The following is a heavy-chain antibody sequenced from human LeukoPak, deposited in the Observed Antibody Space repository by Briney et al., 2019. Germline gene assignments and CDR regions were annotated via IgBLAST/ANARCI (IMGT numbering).Heavy chain of an antibody. D-gene: IGHD3-10*01. Sequence: GGSLRLSCAASGLTFSSYAMSWVRQAPGKGLEWVSAMSGSGGSTYYADSVKGRFTISRDNSKNTLYLQMNSLRPEDTAVYYCAKIDYYGSGSYYRYFDYWGQGTLVTVSS. CDR2: MSGSGGST. CDR1: GLTFSSYA. V-gene: IGHV3-23*01. CDR3: AKIDYYGSGSYYRYFDY. J-gene: IGHJ4*02.